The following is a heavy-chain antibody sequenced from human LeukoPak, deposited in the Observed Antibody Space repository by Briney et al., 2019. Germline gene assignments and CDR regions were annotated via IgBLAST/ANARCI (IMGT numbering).Heavy chain of an antibody. CDR1: GGSISSGGYY. J-gene: IGHJ3*02. Sequence: SETLSLTCAVSGGSISSGGYYWSWIRQPAGKGLEWVGRIYTSGITNYNPSLKSRVTISVDTSKNQFSLKLSSVTAADTAVYYCARAYGSGSLDAFDIWGQGTMVTVSS. CDR3: ARAYGSGSLDAFDI. V-gene: IGHV4-61*02. CDR2: IYTSGIT. D-gene: IGHD3-10*01.